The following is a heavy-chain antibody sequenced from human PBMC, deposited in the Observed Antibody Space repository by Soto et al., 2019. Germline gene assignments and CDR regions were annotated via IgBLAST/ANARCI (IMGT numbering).Heavy chain of an antibody. CDR1: GFTFSSYA. J-gene: IGHJ6*02. Sequence: GGSLRLSCAASGFTFSSYAMHWVRQAPGKGLEWVAVISYDGSNKYYADSVKGRFTISRDNSKNTLYLQMNSLRAEDTAVYYCARDGPYAYCSSTSCSSALGAMDVWGRGTTVTVSS. D-gene: IGHD2-2*01. V-gene: IGHV3-30-3*01. CDR2: ISYDGSNK. CDR3: ARDGPYAYCSSTSCSSALGAMDV.